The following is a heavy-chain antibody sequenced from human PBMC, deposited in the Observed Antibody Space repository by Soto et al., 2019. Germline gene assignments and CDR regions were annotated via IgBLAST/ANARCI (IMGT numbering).Heavy chain of an antibody. V-gene: IGHV1-69*02. D-gene: IGHD3-10*01. CDR3: ARVQGITMVRGRDAFDI. Sequence: QVQLVQSGAEVKKPGSSVKVSCKASGGTFSSYTISWVRQAPGQGLEWMGRIIPILGIADYAQNFQGRVTISGDKYTGTAYMELSSLRSEYTALYYCARVQGITMVRGRDAFDIWGQGTMVTVSS. CDR2: IIPILGIA. CDR1: GGTFSSYT. J-gene: IGHJ3*02.